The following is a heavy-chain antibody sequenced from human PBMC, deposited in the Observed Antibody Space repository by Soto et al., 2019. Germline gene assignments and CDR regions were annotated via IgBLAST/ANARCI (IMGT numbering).Heavy chain of an antibody. V-gene: IGHV4-34*01. CDR2: INEGGTT. CDR3: ARAGGLGLWFGP. CDR1: GGSLSGYY. D-gene: IGHD1-1*01. J-gene: IGHJ5*02. Sequence: QVQLQQWGAGLLKPSETLSLTCAVYGGSLSGYYWTWIRQSPGKGLEWIGDINEGGTTKYNPSLKSLITMSLDTSNNRFSLKLSFVTAADTAVYYCARAGGLGLWFGPWGQGTLVTVSS.